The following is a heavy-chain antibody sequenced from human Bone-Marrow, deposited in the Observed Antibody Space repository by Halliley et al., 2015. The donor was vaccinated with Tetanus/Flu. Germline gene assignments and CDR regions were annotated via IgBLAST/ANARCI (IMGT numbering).Heavy chain of an antibody. J-gene: IGHJ6*02. CDR3: ARQPKSGGSRRMGFYCHYGMDV. CDR2: IDTTGET. V-gene: IGHV3-13*01. Sequence: SLRLSCTAFGFPFSGYDMHWVRQAAGSGLEWVSGIDTTGETFYLGSVKGRFTISRDDAKNSMYLQMNSLTAGDTAVYFCARQPKSGGSRRMGFYCHYGMDVWGQGPTVPVSS. D-gene: IGHD3-3*01. CDR1: GFPFSGYD.